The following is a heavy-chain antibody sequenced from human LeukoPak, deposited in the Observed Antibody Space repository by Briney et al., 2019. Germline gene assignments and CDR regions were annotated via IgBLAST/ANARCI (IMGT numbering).Heavy chain of an antibody. CDR3: ARDSRVVPAAISY. D-gene: IGHD2-2*01. J-gene: IGHJ4*02. CDR1: GGSLSSYY. Sequence: PSETLSLTCTVSGGSLSSYYWSWIRQPPGRTLEWIGYMYYSGSTYYNPSLKSRVTISVDTSKNQFSLKLSSVTAADTAVYYCARDSRVVPAAISYWGQGTLVTVSS. CDR2: MYYSGST. V-gene: IGHV4-59*12.